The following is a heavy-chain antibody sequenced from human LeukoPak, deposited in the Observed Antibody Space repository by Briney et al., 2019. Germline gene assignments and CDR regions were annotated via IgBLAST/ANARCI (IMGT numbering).Heavy chain of an antibody. D-gene: IGHD2-8*01. CDR2: INPNSGGT. J-gene: IGHJ4*02. CDR1: GYTFTGYY. V-gene: IGHV1-2*02. Sequence: ASVKVSCEASGYTFTGYYMHWVRQAPGQGLEWMGWINPNSGGTNYAQKFQGRVTMTRDTSISTAYMELSRLRSDDTAVYYCARDPIVLMVYAGGFDYWGQGTLVTVSS. CDR3: ARDPIVLMVYAGGFDY.